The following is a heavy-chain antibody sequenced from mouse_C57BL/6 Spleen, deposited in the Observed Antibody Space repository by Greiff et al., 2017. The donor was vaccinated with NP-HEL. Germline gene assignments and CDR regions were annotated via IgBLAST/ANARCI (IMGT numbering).Heavy chain of an antibody. CDR3: TTITTGGYFDV. Sequence: EVKLQESGAELVRPGASVKLSCTASGFNIKDDYMHWVKQRPEQGLEWIGWIDPENGDTEYASKFQGKATITADTSSNTAYLQLSSLTSEDTAVYYCTTITTGGYFDVWGTGTTVTVSS. CDR1: GFNIKDDY. V-gene: IGHV14-4*01. J-gene: IGHJ1*03. CDR2: IDPENGDT. D-gene: IGHD1-1*01.